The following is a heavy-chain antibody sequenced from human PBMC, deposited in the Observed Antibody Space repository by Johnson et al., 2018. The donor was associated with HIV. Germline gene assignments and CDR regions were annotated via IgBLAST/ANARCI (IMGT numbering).Heavy chain of an antibody. CDR3: AKGGYNWKFDGFDI. CDR1: GFTFSSYG. V-gene: IGHV3-30*18. D-gene: IGHD1-20*01. CDR2: ISYDGSDK. Sequence: QVQLAESGGGVVQPGRSLRLSCAASGFTFSSYGMHWARQAPGKGLEWVATISYDGSDKYFADSVKGRFTIFRANSKNTLYLQLNSLRAEDTAVYYCAKGGYNWKFDGFDIWGQGTMVTVSS. J-gene: IGHJ3*02.